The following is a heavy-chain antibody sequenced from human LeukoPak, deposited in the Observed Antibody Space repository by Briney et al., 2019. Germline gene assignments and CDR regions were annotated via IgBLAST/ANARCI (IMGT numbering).Heavy chain of an antibody. CDR3: ARGSGWYVDY. CDR2: IEQDGSQK. V-gene: IGHV3-7*03. D-gene: IGHD6-19*01. J-gene: IGHJ4*02. CDR1: GFTFSSYG. Sequence: GGSLRLSCAASGFTFSSYGMHWVRQAPGKGLEWVTHIEQDGSQKSYVDSVKGRFTISRDNAKNSLYLQMSSLRDEDTAVYYCARGSGWYVDYWGQGTLVTVSS.